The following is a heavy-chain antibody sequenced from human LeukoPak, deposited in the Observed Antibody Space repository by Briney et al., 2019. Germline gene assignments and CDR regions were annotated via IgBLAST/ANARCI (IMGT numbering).Heavy chain of an antibody. CDR2: INPSGGST. CDR3: AREAIAAAGNVNGVDY. Sequence: ASVKDSCMASGYTFTSYYMHWVRQAPAQGLEWMGIINPSGGSTSYAQKFQGRVTMTKDTYTSTVYMEMSSLRSEDTAVYYCAREAIAAAGNVNGVDYWGQGTLVTVSS. D-gene: IGHD6-13*01. V-gene: IGHV1-46*01. CDR1: GYTFTSYY. J-gene: IGHJ4*02.